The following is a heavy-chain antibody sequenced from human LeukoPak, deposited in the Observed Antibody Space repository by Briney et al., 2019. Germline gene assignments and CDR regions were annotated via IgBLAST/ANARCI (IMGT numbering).Heavy chain of an antibody. V-gene: IGHV3-48*03. CDR1: GFSFCDYE. J-gene: IGHJ4*02. CDR2: ISKSGTEI. Sequence: GGSLRLSCAVSGFSFCDYEMNWVRQAPGKGLECLSYISKSGTEIYYADSVKGRFTISRDSAKSSLYLYMNSLREDDTAIYYCARRFDAWGQGTLVTVSS. CDR3: ARRFDA.